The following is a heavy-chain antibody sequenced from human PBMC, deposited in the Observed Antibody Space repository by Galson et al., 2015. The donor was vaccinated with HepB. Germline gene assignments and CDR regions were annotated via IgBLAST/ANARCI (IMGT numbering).Heavy chain of an antibody. J-gene: IGHJ6*03. CDR1: GGTFGSYA. Sequence: SVKVSCKASGGTFGSYAISWVRQAPGQGLEWMGGIIPIFRTTNYAQKFQGRVTITADESTSTAYMELSSLRSEDTAVYYCARGAPYYDILTGLYYYYMDVWGKGAAVTVSS. D-gene: IGHD3-9*01. CDR2: IIPIFRTT. CDR3: ARGAPYYDILTGLYYYYMDV. V-gene: IGHV1-69*13.